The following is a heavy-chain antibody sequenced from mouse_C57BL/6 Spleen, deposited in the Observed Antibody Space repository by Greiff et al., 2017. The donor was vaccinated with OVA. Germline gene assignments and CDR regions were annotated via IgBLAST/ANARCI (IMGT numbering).Heavy chain of an antibody. V-gene: IGHV1-82*01. CDR2: IYPGDGDT. CDR1: GYAFSSSW. Sequence: VQLQESGPELVKPGASVKISCKASGYAFSSSWMNWVKQRPGKGLEWIGRIYPGDGDTNYNGKFKGKATLTADKSSSTAYMQLSSLTSEDSAVYFCARSEANLDYWGQGTTLTVSS. D-gene: IGHD1-1*01. CDR3: ARSEANLDY. J-gene: IGHJ2*01.